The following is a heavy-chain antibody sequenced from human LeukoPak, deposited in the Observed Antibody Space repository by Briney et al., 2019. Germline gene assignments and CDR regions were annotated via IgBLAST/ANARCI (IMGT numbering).Heavy chain of an antibody. CDR3: AKEILEWILPDY. CDR2: IRYDGSNK. V-gene: IGHV3-30*02. D-gene: IGHD3-3*01. Sequence: GGSLRLSCAASGFTFSSYGMHWVRQTPGKGLEWVAFIRYDGSNKYYADSVKGRFTISRDDSKNTLYLQMHSLRPEDTAMYYCAKEILEWILPDYWGQGTLVTVSS. CDR1: GFTFSSYG. J-gene: IGHJ4*02.